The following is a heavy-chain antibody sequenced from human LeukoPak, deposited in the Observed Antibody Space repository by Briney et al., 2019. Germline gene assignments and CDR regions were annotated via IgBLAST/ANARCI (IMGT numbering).Heavy chain of an antibody. Sequence: SETLSLTCTVSGASISSYYYNWIRQTAGRGLEWIGRLYISGSTDYNPSLKSRVTISVDRSTNQFSLNLRSVTAADTAVYFCARDLSGSLYFDYWGQGVLVIVSS. CDR3: ARDLSGSLYFDY. V-gene: IGHV4-4*07. CDR1: GASISSYY. CDR2: LYISGST. J-gene: IGHJ4*02. D-gene: IGHD3-10*01.